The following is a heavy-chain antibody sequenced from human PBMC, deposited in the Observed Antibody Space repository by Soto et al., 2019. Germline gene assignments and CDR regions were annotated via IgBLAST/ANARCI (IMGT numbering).Heavy chain of an antibody. CDR1: GGSISRSSYY. D-gene: IGHD6-13*01. CDR2: IYYSGST. J-gene: IGHJ4*02. CDR3: ARAQQLVSNFDY. V-gene: IGHV4-39*01. Sequence: PSETLSLTCTVSGGSISRSSYYWGWIRQPPGKGLEWIGSIYYSGSTYYNPSLKSRVTISVDTSKNQFSLKLSSVTAADTAVYYCARAQQLVSNFDYWGQGTLVTVSS.